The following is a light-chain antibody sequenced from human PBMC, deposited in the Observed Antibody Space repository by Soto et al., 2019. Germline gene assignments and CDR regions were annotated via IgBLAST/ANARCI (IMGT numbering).Light chain of an antibody. CDR1: SSNIGAGYD. Sequence: QSVLTQPPSVSGAPGQRVTISCTGSSSNIGAGYDVSWYQQLPGTAPKLLIYGNSNRPSGVPDRFSGSKSGTSASLAITGLQAEDEADYYCQSYDSGLSAWVFGGGTKLTVL. CDR3: QSYDSGLSAWV. CDR2: GNS. V-gene: IGLV1-40*01. J-gene: IGLJ3*02.